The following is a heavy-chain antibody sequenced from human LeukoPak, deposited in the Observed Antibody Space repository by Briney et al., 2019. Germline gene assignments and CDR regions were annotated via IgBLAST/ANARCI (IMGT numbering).Heavy chain of an antibody. CDR3: ARTPWFGELLFYYFDY. CDR1: GYTFTSYY. CDR2: INPSGGST. V-gene: IGHV1-46*01. D-gene: IGHD3-10*01. Sequence: GASVKVSCKASGYTFTSYYMHWVRQALGQGLEWMGIINPSGGSTSYAQKFQGRVTMTRDTSTSTVYMELSSLRSEDTAVYYCARTPWFGELLFYYFDYWGQGTLVTVSS. J-gene: IGHJ4*02.